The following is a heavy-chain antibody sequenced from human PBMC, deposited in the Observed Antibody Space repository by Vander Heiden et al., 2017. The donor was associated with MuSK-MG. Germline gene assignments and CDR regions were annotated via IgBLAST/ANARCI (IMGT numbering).Heavy chain of an antibody. CDR2: ISYSGST. Sequence: QVQLQESGPGLVKPSQTLSLTCTVSGGSISSGGYYWSWIRQHPGKGLEWIGYISYSGSTYYNPSLKSRVTKSVDTSKNQFSLKLSSVTAADTAVYYCARWDQFYYGSGSYYDAFDIWGQGTMVTVSS. CDR1: GGSISSGGYY. V-gene: IGHV4-31*03. CDR3: ARWDQFYYGSGSYYDAFDI. J-gene: IGHJ3*02. D-gene: IGHD3-10*01.